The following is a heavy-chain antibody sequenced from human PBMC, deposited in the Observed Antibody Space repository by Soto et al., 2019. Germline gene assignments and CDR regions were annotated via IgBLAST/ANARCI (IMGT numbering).Heavy chain of an antibody. CDR3: ARGDSTDCSNGVCSFFYNHDMDV. CDR1: GYSFTDYH. D-gene: IGHD2-8*01. J-gene: IGHJ6*02. V-gene: IGHV1-2*04. CDR2: INPKSGGT. Sequence: GASVKVSCKASGYSFTDYHIHWVRQAPGEGLEWLGRINPKSGGTSTAQKFQGWVTMTTDTSISTASMELTRLTSDDTAIYYCARGDSTDCSNGVCSFFYNHDMDVWGQGTTVTVSS.